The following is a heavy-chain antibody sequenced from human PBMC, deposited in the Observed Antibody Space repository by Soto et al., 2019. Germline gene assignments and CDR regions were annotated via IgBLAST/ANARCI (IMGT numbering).Heavy chain of an antibody. Sequence: GGSLRLSCAASGFTFSSYAMQWVRQAPGKGLEWVALMSYDGTNEYYADSVKGRFTISRDNSKNTLFLQINSLRAEDTAVYYCGKDLHHSSGYFFTVRPNAMDVWGQGTTVTVSS. CDR1: GFTFSSYA. D-gene: IGHD3-22*01. CDR3: GKDLHHSSGYFFTVRPNAMDV. CDR2: MSYDGTNE. V-gene: IGHV3-30*18. J-gene: IGHJ6*01.